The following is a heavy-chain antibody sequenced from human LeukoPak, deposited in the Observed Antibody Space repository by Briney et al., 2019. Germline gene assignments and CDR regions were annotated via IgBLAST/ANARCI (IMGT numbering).Heavy chain of an antibody. Sequence: SETLSLTCTVSGGSISSYSWSWIRQPPGKGLDWIGYIYDSGSTKYNPSLKSRVTISADTSKNQLSLKLSSVTAADTAVYYCARLDDYVWGSYRYTEYFQHWGQGTLVTVSS. V-gene: IGHV4-59*12. J-gene: IGHJ1*01. CDR1: GGSISSYS. CDR2: IYDSGST. D-gene: IGHD3-16*02. CDR3: ARLDDYVWGSYRYTEYFQH.